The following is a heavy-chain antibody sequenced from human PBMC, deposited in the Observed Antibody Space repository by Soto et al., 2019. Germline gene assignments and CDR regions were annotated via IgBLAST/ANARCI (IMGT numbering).Heavy chain of an antibody. CDR1: EFTFNTFA. Sequence: GGSLRLSCAASEFTFNTFAMAWVRQAPGKGLEWVSALSGSGSLSYYADSVKGRFTISRDNSKNTMYLQMNNLRVDETAVYFCARDRGGALDSWGQGTLVTVSS. CDR2: LSGSGSLS. V-gene: IGHV3-23*01. CDR3: ARDRGGALDS. J-gene: IGHJ4*02. D-gene: IGHD2-15*01.